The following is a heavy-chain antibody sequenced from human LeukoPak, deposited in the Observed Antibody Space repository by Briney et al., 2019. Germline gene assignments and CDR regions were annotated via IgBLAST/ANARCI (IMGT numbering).Heavy chain of an antibody. D-gene: IGHD1-26*01. CDR1: GYTFTGYY. CDR2: INPNSGGT. Sequence: ASVKVSCKASGYTFTGYYMHWVRQAPGQGLEWMGWINPNSGGTNYAQKFQGRVTMNRDTSISTAYMELSRLRSDDTTVYYCARDWEGLGEYWYFDLWGRGTLVTVSS. J-gene: IGHJ2*01. CDR3: ARDWEGLGEYWYFDL. V-gene: IGHV1-2*02.